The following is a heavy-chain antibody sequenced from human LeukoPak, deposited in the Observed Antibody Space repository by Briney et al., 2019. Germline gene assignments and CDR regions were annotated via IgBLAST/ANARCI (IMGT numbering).Heavy chain of an antibody. CDR2: INYSGST. J-gene: IGHJ4*02. V-gene: IGHV4-38-2*02. D-gene: IGHD4-11*01. CDR3: VRSELNDYSRY. Sequence: PSETLSLTCSVSGYSISSGYQWGWIRQSPGKGLEWLGSINYSGSTHDNRSLKSRVTLSIDTSKNEFFMSVRAVTAADTAVYYCVRSELNDYSRYWGQGILVIVSS. CDR1: GYSISSGYQ.